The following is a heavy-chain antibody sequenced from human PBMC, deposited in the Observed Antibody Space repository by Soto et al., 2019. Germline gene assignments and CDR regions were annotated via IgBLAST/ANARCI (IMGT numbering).Heavy chain of an antibody. CDR2: IRSEAHSFAT. V-gene: IGHV3-73*02. D-gene: IGHD3-22*01. Sequence: EVRLVESGGGLIRPGGSLKLSCAASGFDFGASAIHWIRQFSGKRLEWVGRIRSEAHSFATGYAASVKGRFTISRDDSKNMAYLQLGSLKTEDTAVYYCARYDTFEFWGQGIQVTVSS. CDR3: ARYDTFEF. CDR1: GFDFGASA. J-gene: IGHJ4*02.